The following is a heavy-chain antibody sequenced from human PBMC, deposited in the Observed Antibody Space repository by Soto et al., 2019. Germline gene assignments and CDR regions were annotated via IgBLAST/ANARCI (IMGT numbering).Heavy chain of an antibody. CDR3: AREAIVAGDTTGMDV. J-gene: IGHJ6*02. CDR1: GYTLTTFF. D-gene: IGHD2-15*01. Sequence: QVQLVQSGAEVKKPGASVKVSCKASGYTLTTFFMHWVRQAPGQGLEWMGVINPGYPAGRSTTYAQKYKASVTMTTDPTTSTVDMELSWLRSDDTDVYYGAREAIVAGDTTGMDVWGQGTTVTV. CDR2: INPGYPAGRST. V-gene: IGHV1-46*01.